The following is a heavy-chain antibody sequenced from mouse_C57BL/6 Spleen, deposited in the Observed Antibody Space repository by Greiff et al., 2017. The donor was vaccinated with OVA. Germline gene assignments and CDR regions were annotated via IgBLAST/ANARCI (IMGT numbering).Heavy chain of an antibody. CDR2: IYPGDGDT. CDR1: GYAFSSSW. Sequence: VQLQQSGPELVKPGASVKISCKASGYAFSSSWMNWVKQRPGKGLEWIGRIYPGDGDTNYNGKFKGKATLTADKSSSTAYMQLSSLTSEDSAVYFCARDSNYEAMDYWGQGTSVTVSS. J-gene: IGHJ4*01. CDR3: ARDSNYEAMDY. D-gene: IGHD2-5*01. V-gene: IGHV1-82*01.